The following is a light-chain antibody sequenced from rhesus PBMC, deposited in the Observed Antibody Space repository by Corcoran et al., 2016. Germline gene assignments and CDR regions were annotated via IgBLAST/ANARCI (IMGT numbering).Light chain of an antibody. CDR1: QGSSDY. CDR3: LQGYSTPFT. J-gene: IGKJ3*01. Sequence: DIQMTQSPSSLSASVGDRVTITCRASQGSSDYLSWYQQKPGKAPKRLIYAASSLESGVPSRCSGSGSGTDFTLTISSLQPEYFAAYYCLQGYSTPFTFGPGTKLDIK. CDR2: AAS. V-gene: IGKV1-36*02.